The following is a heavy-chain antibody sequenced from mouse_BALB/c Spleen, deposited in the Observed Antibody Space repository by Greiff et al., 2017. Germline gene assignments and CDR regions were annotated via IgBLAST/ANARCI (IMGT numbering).Heavy chain of an antibody. J-gene: IGHJ3*01. CDR1: GFTFSSFG. CDR2: ISSGSSTI. D-gene: IGHD2-1*01. Sequence: EVKLMESGGGLVQPGGSRKLSCAASGFTFSSFGMHWVRQAPEKGLEWVAYISSGSSTIYYADTVKGRFTISRDNPKNTLFLQMTSLRSEDTAMYYCARNYGNYVFAYWGQGTLVTVSA. CDR3: ARNYGNYVFAY. V-gene: IGHV5-17*02.